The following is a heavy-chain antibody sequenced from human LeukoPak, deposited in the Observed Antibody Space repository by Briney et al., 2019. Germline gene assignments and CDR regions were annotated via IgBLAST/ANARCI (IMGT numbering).Heavy chain of an antibody. CDR1: GFTFSSYS. J-gene: IGHJ4*02. D-gene: IGHD2-2*02. CDR3: AKDLRVVVPAAIGPIDY. Sequence: GGSLRLSCAASGFTFSSYSMNWVRQAPGKGLEWVSSISSSSSYIYYADSVKGRFTISRDNAKNSLYLQMNSLRAEDTAVYYCAKDLRVVVPAAIGPIDYWGQGTLVTVSS. V-gene: IGHV3-21*01. CDR2: ISSSSSYI.